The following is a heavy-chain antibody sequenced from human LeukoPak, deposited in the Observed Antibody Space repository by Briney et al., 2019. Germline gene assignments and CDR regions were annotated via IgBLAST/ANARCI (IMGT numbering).Heavy chain of an antibody. Sequence: GGSLRLSCAASGFTFTSYSMSWVRQAPGKGLEWVSYISSSSSTIYYADSVKGRFTISRDNAKNSLYLQMNSLRAEDTAVYYCARVVLISSNYYYYGMDVWGQGTTVTVSS. J-gene: IGHJ6*02. CDR2: ISSSSSTI. V-gene: IGHV3-48*01. D-gene: IGHD3-22*01. CDR1: GFTFTSYS. CDR3: ARVVLISSNYYYYGMDV.